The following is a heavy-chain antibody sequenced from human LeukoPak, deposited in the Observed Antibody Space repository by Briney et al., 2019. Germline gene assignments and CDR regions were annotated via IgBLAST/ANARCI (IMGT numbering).Heavy chain of an antibody. CDR3: ARLFTVAGAPYYYYYYMDV. V-gene: IGHV3-7*01. D-gene: IGHD4-23*01. J-gene: IGHJ6*03. Sequence: GSLRLSFAASGFTFSSYWMSWVRPAPGEGLEWVATIKKDGSEKYYVDSVKGRFTISRDNAKTSLYLQMNSLRAEDTAVYYCARLFTVAGAPYYYYYYMDVWGKGTTVTVSS. CDR2: IKKDGSEK. CDR1: GFTFSSYW.